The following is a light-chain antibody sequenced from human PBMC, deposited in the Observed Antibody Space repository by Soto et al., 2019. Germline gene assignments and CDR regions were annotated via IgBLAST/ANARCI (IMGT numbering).Light chain of an antibody. Sequence: QSVLTQSSSASASLGSSVKLTCTLSSGHSTYIIAWHQQQPGKAPRYLMKLEGSGSDNKGSGVPDRFSGSSSVADRYLTIFNLQFEDEADYYCETWDINTHVVFGGGTQLTVL. V-gene: IGLV4-60*02. CDR1: SGHSTYI. CDR3: ETWDINTHVV. J-gene: IGLJ2*01. CDR2: LEGSGSD.